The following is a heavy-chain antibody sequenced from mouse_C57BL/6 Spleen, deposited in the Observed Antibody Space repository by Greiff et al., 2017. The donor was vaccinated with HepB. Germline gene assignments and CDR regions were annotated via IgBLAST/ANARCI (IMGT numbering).Heavy chain of an antibody. J-gene: IGHJ4*01. CDR2: ISSGGDYI. CDR3: TRGEATEGYAMDY. V-gene: IGHV5-9-1*02. CDR1: GFTFSSYA. Sequence: EVMLVESGEGLVKPGGSLKLSCAASGFTFSSYAMSWVRQTPEKRLEWVAYISSGGDYIYYADTVKGRFTISRDNARNTLYLQMSSLKSEDTAMYYCTRGEATEGYAMDYWGQGTSVTVSS.